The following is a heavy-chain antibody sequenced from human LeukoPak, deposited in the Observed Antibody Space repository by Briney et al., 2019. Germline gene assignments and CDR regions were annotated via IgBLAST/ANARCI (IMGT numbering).Heavy chain of an antibody. V-gene: IGHV3-30*03. Sequence: GGSLRLSCAPSGFTFSRHGMHWVSQAPGKGLEWVAIISNDGSRKYYAHSVEGRFTISRDNSKNTLYLQMDSLRAEDTAVYYCARDRAWNYFDYWGQGTLVTVSS. CDR3: ARDRAWNYFDY. CDR2: ISNDGSRK. D-gene: IGHD3-3*01. J-gene: IGHJ4*02. CDR1: GFTFSRHG.